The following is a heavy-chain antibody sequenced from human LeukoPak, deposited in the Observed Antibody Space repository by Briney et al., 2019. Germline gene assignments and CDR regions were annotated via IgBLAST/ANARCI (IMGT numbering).Heavy chain of an antibody. CDR3: ARGVVAARYQPYYYYYMDV. J-gene: IGHJ6*03. Sequence: SVKVSCKASGGTFSSYAISWVRQAPGQGLEWMGGIIPIFGTANYAQKFQGRVTITADESTSTAYMELSSLRSEDTAVYYCARGVVAARYQPYYYYYMDVWGKGTTVTVSS. V-gene: IGHV1-69*13. D-gene: IGHD6-6*01. CDR1: GGTFSSYA. CDR2: IIPIFGTA.